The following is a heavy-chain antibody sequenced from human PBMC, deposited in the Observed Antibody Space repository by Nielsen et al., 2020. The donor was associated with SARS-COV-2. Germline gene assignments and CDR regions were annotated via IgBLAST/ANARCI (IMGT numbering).Heavy chain of an antibody. CDR3: ARDWSRAFDV. Sequence: GGSLRLSCVSSGFTFSDYAMSWVRQAPGKGLEWVSSISSNSNHKYYADSLQGRFTISRDNAKNSMSLQMNSLRVEDTAVYYCARDWSRAFDVWGQGTMVTVSS. CDR1: GFTFSDYA. J-gene: IGHJ3*01. CDR2: ISSNSNHK. V-gene: IGHV3-21*01.